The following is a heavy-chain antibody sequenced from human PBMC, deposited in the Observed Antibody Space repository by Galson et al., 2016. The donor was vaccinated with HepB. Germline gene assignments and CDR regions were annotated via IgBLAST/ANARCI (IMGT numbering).Heavy chain of an antibody. D-gene: IGHD3-16*01. CDR1: GFIFSTYD. CDR3: TRRTGGSPDY. CDR2: INIADET. Sequence: SLRLSCAASGFIFSTYDMHWVRQPTGTGLEWVSGINIADETYYSGSVKGRFSISRENGKNSFYLQMNSLAAGDTGVYYCTRRTGGSPDYWGQGTLVTVSS. J-gene: IGHJ4*02. V-gene: IGHV3-13*01.